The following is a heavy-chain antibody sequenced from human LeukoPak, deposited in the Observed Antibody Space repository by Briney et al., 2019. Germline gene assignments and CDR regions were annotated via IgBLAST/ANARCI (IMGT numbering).Heavy chain of an antibody. V-gene: IGHV3-74*01. CDR2: INSDGSST. CDR3: ARDLRPYYYDSSGYYYSFEPPGY. J-gene: IGHJ4*02. D-gene: IGHD3-22*01. CDR1: GFTFSNYW. Sequence: GGSLRLSCTASGFTFSNYWMDWVRQAPGKGPVWVSRINSDGSSTSYADSVKGRFTISRDDAKNTLYLQMNSLRAEDTAVYYCARDLRPYYYDSSGYYYSFEPPGYWGQGTLVTVSS.